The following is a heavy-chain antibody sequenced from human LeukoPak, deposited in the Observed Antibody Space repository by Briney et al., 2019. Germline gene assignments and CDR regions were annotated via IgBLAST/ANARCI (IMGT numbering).Heavy chain of an antibody. CDR3: AREGSGGSYPAFDY. Sequence: ASVKVSCKASGYTFTSYGISWVRQAPGQGLEWMGWISAYNGNTNYAQKFQGRVTITADKSTSTAYMELSSLRSEDTAVYYCAREGSGGSYPAFDYWGQGTLVTVSS. V-gene: IGHV1-18*01. CDR2: ISAYNGNT. D-gene: IGHD1-26*01. CDR1: GYTFTSYG. J-gene: IGHJ4*02.